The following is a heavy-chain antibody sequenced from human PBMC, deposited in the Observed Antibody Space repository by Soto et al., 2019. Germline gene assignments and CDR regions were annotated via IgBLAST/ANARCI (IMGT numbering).Heavy chain of an antibody. Sequence: SETLSLTCAVYGGSFSGYYWSWIRQPPGKGLEWIGEINLGGSTNYNPSLKSRVTISVDTSKNQLSLKLYSVTAADTAVYYCAIEEVTRDYGSGKYFYYYMDVWGKGTTVTVSS. V-gene: IGHV4-34*01. CDR3: AIEEVTRDYGSGKYFYYYMDV. CDR1: GGSFSGYY. D-gene: IGHD3-10*01. CDR2: INLGGST. J-gene: IGHJ6*03.